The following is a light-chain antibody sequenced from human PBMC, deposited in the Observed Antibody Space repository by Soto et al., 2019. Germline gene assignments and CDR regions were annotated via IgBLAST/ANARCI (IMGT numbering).Light chain of an antibody. Sequence: EIVLTQSPGTLSLSPGERATLSCRASQSFSNNYLAWYQQKPGQAPRLLIYGASSRATGIPDRFSGSGSGTEFTLTISSLQSEDFAVYYCQQYNNWPRTFGQGTKVDIK. CDR3: QQYNNWPRT. CDR1: QSFSNNY. CDR2: GAS. J-gene: IGKJ1*01. V-gene: IGKV3-20*01.